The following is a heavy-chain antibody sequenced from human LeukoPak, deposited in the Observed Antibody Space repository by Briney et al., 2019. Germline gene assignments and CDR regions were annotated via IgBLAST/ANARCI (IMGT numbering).Heavy chain of an antibody. CDR3: ASVDRGF. Sequence: PSETLSLTCTVSGGSISSYYWSWIRQPPGKGLEWIGYIYYSGSTNYNPSLKSRVTISVDTSKNQFSLKLSSVTAADTAVYYCASVDRGFWGQGTLVTVSS. J-gene: IGHJ4*02. CDR2: IYYSGST. V-gene: IGHV4-59*08. D-gene: IGHD5-12*01. CDR1: GGSISSYY.